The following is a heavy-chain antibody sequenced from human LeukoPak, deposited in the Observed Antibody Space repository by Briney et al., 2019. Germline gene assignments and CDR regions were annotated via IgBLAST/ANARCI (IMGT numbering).Heavy chain of an antibody. CDR1: GGSISSYY. D-gene: IGHD4-17*01. V-gene: IGHV4-4*07. CDR3: AADYGDSPDAFDI. Sequence: SETLSLTCTVSGGSISSYYWSWIRQPAGKGLEWIRRIYTSGSTNYNPSLKSRVTMSVDTSKNQFSLKLSSVTAADTAVYYCAADYGDSPDAFDIRGQGTMVTVSS. J-gene: IGHJ3*02. CDR2: IYTSGST.